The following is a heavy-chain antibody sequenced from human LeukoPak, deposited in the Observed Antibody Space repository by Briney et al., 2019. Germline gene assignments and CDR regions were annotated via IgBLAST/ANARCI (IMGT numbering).Heavy chain of an antibody. CDR2: ISGSGGST. Sequence: GGSLSLSCAASGFTFSSYAMSWVRQAPGKGLEWVSAISGSGGSTYYADSVEGRFTISRDNSKNTLYLQMNSLRAEDTAVYYCAKSGGYRLEPYFDYWGQGTLVTVSS. CDR1: GFTFSSYA. V-gene: IGHV3-23*01. D-gene: IGHD5-18*01. J-gene: IGHJ4*02. CDR3: AKSGGYRLEPYFDY.